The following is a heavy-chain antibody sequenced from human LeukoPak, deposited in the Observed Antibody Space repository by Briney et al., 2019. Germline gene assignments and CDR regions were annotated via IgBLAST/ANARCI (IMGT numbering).Heavy chain of an antibody. CDR3: ARSPIRGVTILDY. V-gene: IGHV1-2*02. Sequence: ASVKVSCKASGYTFTGYYMHWVRQAPGQGLEWMGWINPNSGGTNYTQKFQGRVTMTRDTSISTAYMELSRLRSDDTAVYYCARSPIRGVTILDYWGQGTLVTVSS. CDR1: GYTFTGYY. J-gene: IGHJ4*02. CDR2: INPNSGGT. D-gene: IGHD4-17*01.